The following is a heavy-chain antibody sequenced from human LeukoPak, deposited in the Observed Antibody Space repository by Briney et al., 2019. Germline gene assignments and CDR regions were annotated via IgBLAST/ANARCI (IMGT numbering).Heavy chain of an antibody. CDR3: ARVPQGRYYYYMDV. CDR1: GYTFTGYY. V-gene: IGHV1-2*02. CDR2: INPNSGGT. Sequence: GASVKVSCKASGYTFTGYYMHWVRQAPGQGLEWMGWINPNSGGTNYAQKFQGRVTMTRDTSISTAYMELSRLRSDDTAVYYCARVPQGRYYYYMDVWGKGTTVTVSS. J-gene: IGHJ6*03.